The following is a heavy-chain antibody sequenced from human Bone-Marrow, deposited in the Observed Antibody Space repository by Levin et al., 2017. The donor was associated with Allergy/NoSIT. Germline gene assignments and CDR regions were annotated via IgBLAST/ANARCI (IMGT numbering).Heavy chain of an antibody. CDR2: ISSSSSYI. J-gene: IGHJ4*02. CDR3: ARAGAIITMIVVADFDY. V-gene: IGHV3-21*01. D-gene: IGHD3-22*01. Sequence: GESLKISCAASGFTFSSYSMNWVRQAPGKGLEWVSSISSSSSYIYYADSVKGRFTISRDNAKNSLYLQMNSLRAEDTAVYYCARAGAIITMIVVADFDYWGQGTLVTVSS. CDR1: GFTFSSYS.